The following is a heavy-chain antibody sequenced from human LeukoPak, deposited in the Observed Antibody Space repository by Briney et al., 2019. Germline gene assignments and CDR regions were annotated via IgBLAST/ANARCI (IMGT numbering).Heavy chain of an antibody. J-gene: IGHJ4*02. CDR2: INTDGSST. CDR1: GFTFSTYW. D-gene: IGHD5-24*01. Sequence: PGESLRLSCAASGFTFSTYWMHWVRQAPGKGLLWVARINTDGSSTLYADSVKGRFTISRDNAKSTLYPQMDSLRPEDTAVYYCARVDPTGDGYNCFDSWGQGTLVTVSS. CDR3: ARVDPTGDGYNCFDS. V-gene: IGHV3-74*01.